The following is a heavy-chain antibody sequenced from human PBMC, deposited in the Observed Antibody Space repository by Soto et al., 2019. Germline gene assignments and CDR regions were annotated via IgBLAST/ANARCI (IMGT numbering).Heavy chain of an antibody. Sequence: EVQLLESGGGLVQPGGSLRLSCAASGFTFSSYAMSWVRQAPGKGLEWVSAISGSGGSTYYADSVKGRFTISRDNSKNTLSLQMDSVRSEDTVVYYCAKGDCSGGNCYPTPFYHDYWGQGTLVTVSS. D-gene: IGHD2-15*01. J-gene: IGHJ4*02. CDR1: GFTFSSYA. CDR2: ISGSGGST. V-gene: IGHV3-23*01. CDR3: AKGDCSGGNCYPTPFYHDY.